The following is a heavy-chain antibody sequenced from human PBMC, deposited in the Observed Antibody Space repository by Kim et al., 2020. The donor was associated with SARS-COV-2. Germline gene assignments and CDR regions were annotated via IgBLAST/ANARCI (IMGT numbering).Heavy chain of an antibody. J-gene: IGHJ4*02. CDR1: GFTVSSPY. V-gene: IGHV3-66*01. CDR2: LYTGGGT. CDR3: VSGRTY. Sequence: GGSLRLSCAASGFTVSSPYMSWVRQAPKRGLEWVSVLYTGGGTFHIDSVKGRFTISRDTSNNTIYLQMTNLRVEDTAMYYCVSGRTYWGQGTPATVSS.